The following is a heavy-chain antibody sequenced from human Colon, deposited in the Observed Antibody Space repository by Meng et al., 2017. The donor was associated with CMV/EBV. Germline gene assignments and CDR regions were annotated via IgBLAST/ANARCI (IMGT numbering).Heavy chain of an antibody. CDR2: VNWGGDKI. CDR3: AKDRTVGGYTFGLDV. V-gene: IGHV3-9*01. CDR1: GFSFDDYA. D-gene: IGHD5-12*01. Sequence: GGSLKISCVASGFSFDDYAMHWVRHVPGKGLEWVSNVNWGGDKIGYADSVKGRFTISRDNAKNSLYLQMDSLRAADTAVYYCAKDRTVGGYTFGLDVWGQGTTVTVS. J-gene: IGHJ6*02.